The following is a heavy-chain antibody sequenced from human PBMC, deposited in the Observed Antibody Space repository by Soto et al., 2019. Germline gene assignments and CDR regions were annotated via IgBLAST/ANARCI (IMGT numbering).Heavy chain of an antibody. J-gene: IGHJ4*02. V-gene: IGHV4-59*12. D-gene: IGHD6-6*01. CDR2: ISYSGST. CDR3: ARGIAARPPTY. Sequence: SETLSLTCTVSGGSISSYYWSWIRQPPGKGLEWIGYISYSGSTNYNPSLKSRVTISVDTSKNQFSLKLSSVTAADTAVYYCARGIAARPPTYWGQGTLVTVSS. CDR1: GGSISSYY.